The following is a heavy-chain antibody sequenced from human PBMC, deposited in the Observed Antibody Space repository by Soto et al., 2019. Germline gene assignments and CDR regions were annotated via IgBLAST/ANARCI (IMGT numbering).Heavy chain of an antibody. J-gene: IGHJ4*02. V-gene: IGHV1-69*19. CDR2: ISPMFGAA. D-gene: IGHD3-10*01. CDR3: AREVQVHTPAFVY. Sequence: QVQLVQSGAEMRRPGWSVKVSCQSSGGTFTTYAMNWVRQALGQGPEWMGDISPMFGAANYAPKFQGRVTITADESTGTSYMQLSSLTSEDTALYFCAREVQVHTPAFVYWGQGTLVTVSS. CDR1: GGTFTTYA.